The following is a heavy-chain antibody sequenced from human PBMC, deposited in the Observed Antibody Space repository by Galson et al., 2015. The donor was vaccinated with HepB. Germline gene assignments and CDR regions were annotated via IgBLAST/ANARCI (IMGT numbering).Heavy chain of an antibody. Sequence: TLSLTCTVSGGSIRSSSYNWGWTRQPPGKGLEWIAYIYYGGTIYYNPSLKSRVTVSVDTSKNQFSLKLSSVTAADTAVYYCARERETYCGGDCARGVYYYYYIDVWGKGTTVTVSS. CDR2: IYYGGTI. V-gene: IGHV4-39*07. CDR1: GGSIRSSSYN. J-gene: IGHJ6*03. CDR3: ARERETYCGGDCARGVYYYYYIDV. D-gene: IGHD2-21*02.